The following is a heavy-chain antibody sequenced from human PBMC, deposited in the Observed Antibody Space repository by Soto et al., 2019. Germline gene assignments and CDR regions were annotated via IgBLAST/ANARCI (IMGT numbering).Heavy chain of an antibody. Sequence: EVQLLESGGGLVQPGGSLRLSCAASGFTFSSYAMGWVRQTPGKGREWVSAISARGDSTYYADSVKGRFTLSRDNSRNTLYVQMNSVRAEDTAVYSCVKVYSSGSYFPDYWGQGTLVTVSS. CDR1: GFTFSSYA. D-gene: IGHD3-22*01. V-gene: IGHV3-23*01. J-gene: IGHJ4*02. CDR3: VKVYSSGSYFPDY. CDR2: ISARGDST.